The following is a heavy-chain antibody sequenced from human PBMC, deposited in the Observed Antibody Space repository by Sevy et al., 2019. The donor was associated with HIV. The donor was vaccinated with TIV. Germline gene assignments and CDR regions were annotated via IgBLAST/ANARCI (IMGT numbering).Heavy chain of an antibody. J-gene: IGHJ6*03. CDR3: AKNPGVGSYYYMDV. V-gene: IGHV3-23*01. D-gene: IGHD1-26*01. Sequence: GGSLRLSCAAYGFTFSSYAMSWVRQAPGKGLEWVSSISGSGGSTYYADSLKGQFTISRDNSKNTLYLQVNSLRVEDTAVYYCAKNPGVGSYYYMDVWGKGTTVTVSS. CDR1: GFTFSSYA. CDR2: ISGSGGST.